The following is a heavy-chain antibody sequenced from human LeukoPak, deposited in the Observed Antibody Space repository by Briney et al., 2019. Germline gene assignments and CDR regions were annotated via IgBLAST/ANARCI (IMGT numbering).Heavy chain of an antibody. CDR2: FDPEDGET. CDR3: ATGPMPAAYFDY. CDR1: GYTLTELS. Sequence: ASLKVSCKVSGYTLTELSMHWVRQAPGKGLEWMGGFDPEDGETIYAQKFQGRVTMTEDTSTDTAYMELSSLRSEDTAVYYCATGPMPAAYFDYWGQGTLATVSS. V-gene: IGHV1-24*01. D-gene: IGHD2-2*01. J-gene: IGHJ4*02.